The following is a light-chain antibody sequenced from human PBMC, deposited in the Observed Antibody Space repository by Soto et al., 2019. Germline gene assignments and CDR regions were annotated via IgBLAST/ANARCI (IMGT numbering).Light chain of an antibody. CDR3: QVWDSSSHPNYV. CDR2: YDS. J-gene: IGLJ1*01. Sequence: SYELTQPPSVSVAPGKTARITCGGNNIGSKSVHWYQQKPGQAPVLVIYYDSDRPSGIPERFSGSNSGNTATLTISRVEAGDEADYYCQVWDSSSHPNYVFGTGTKLTVL. CDR1: NIGSKS. V-gene: IGLV3-21*04.